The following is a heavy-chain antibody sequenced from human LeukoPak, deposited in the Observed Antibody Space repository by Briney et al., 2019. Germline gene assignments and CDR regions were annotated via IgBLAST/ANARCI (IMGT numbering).Heavy chain of an antibody. CDR1: GASIRSSTNW. CDR2: ILHSGST. Sequence: SGTLSLTCAVSGASIRSSTNWWSCVRQPPGKGLEWIGEILHSGSTNYNPSLKSRVTMSADKSKHQFSLNLRSVTAADTAVYYCLYGGNSGDWVYWGQGTLVTVSS. J-gene: IGHJ4*02. D-gene: IGHD4-23*01. V-gene: IGHV4-4*02. CDR3: LYGGNSGDWVY.